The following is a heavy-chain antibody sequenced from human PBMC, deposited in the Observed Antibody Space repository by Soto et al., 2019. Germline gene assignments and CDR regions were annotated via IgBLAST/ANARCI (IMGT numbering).Heavy chain of an antibody. J-gene: IGHJ2*01. CDR2: IIPIFGTA. Sequence: QVQLVQSGAEVQKPGSSVTVSCKASGGTFSSYTISWVRQAPGQGLEWMGGIIPIFGTANYAQKFQGRVTITADESTSTAYMELSSLRSEDTAVYYCARGNHRWLQWWYFDLWGRGTLVTVSS. V-gene: IGHV1-69*12. D-gene: IGHD5-12*01. CDR3: ARGNHRWLQWWYFDL. CDR1: GGTFSSYT.